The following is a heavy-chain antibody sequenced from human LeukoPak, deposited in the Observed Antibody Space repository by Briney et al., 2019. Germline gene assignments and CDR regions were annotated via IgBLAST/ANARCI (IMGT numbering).Heavy chain of an antibody. CDR2: IYYRGST. V-gene: IGHV4-59*01. CDR3: AREGRYDQIDY. CDR1: GGSISSYY. D-gene: IGHD5-12*01. Sequence: SETLSLTCTVSGGSISSYYWSWIRQPPGKGLEWIGYIYYRGSTNYNPSLKSRVTISVDTSKNQFSLKLSSVTAADTAVYYCAREGRYDQIDYWGQGTLVTVSS. J-gene: IGHJ4*02.